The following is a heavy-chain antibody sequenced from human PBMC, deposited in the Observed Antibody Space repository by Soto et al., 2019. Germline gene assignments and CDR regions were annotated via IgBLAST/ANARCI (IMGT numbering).Heavy chain of an antibody. Sequence: QVQLQESGPGLVKPSETLSLTCTVSGGSISDYYWSWIRQPPGKGLEWVGYIYYTGSTTYNPSLMSRLTLSVDPSKNQFSLKLRSVSAADTAVYYCARLGRWLQALDSWGQGTLVTVSS. CDR1: GGSISDYY. D-gene: IGHD5-12*01. CDR3: ARLGRWLQALDS. CDR2: IYYTGST. V-gene: IGHV4-59*08. J-gene: IGHJ4*02.